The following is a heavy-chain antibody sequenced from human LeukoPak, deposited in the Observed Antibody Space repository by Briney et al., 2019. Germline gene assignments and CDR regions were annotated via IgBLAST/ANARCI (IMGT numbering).Heavy chain of an antibody. V-gene: IGHV3-7*04. CDR1: GFTFNSNW. CDR2: IKPEGSEK. Sequence: GGSLRLSCAASGFTFNSNWMSWVRQAPGKGLEWVASIKPEGSEKYHVDSVRGRFTISRDNAKNSLYLQMISLRAEDTAVYYCARDLTHWGQGTLATVSS. CDR3: ARDLTH. J-gene: IGHJ4*02.